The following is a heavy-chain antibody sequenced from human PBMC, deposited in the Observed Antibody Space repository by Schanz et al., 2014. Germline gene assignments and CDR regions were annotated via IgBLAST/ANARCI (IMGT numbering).Heavy chain of an antibody. J-gene: IGHJ6*03. CDR2: MNPNSGNT. V-gene: IGHV1-8*01. D-gene: IGHD6-19*01. CDR3: ARLGTGMAVAGSVIDSYYYYMDV. Sequence: QVHLVQSGAEVKKPGASVTFSCKASGYNITSNDVTWVRQATGQGLEWMGWMNPNSGNTGYAQKFQGRVTMTRNTSISTAYMELSSLRSEDTAVYYCARLGTGMAVAGSVIDSYYYYMDVWGEGTTVTVSS. CDR1: GYNITSND.